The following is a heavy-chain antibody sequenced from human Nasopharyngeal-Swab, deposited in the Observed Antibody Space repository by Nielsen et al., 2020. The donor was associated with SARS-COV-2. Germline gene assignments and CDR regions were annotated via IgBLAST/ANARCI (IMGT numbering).Heavy chain of an antibody. CDR2: IDPSGST. D-gene: IGHD6-13*01. CDR1: SGSIRSLHW. Sequence: SETLSLTCTVSSGSIRSLHWWRWVRQPPGKGLEWLGEIDPSGSTNYNPSLKSRVTIAVDKSESQFSLKLTSVTAADTAVYYCVGNGYFCLEHWGQGALVIVSS. J-gene: IGHJ4*02. CDR3: VGNGYFCLEH. V-gene: IGHV4-4*02.